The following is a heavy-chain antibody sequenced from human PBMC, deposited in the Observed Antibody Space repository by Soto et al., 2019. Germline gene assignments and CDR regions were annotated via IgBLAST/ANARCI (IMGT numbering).Heavy chain of an antibody. CDR3: ARGSNWNSNWFDP. D-gene: IGHD1-1*01. J-gene: IGHJ5*02. CDR1: GYTFTNYY. V-gene: IGHV1-2*02. Sequence: QVQLVQSGAEVKRPGASVKVSCQTSGYTFTNYYIHWVRQAPGQGLECMGWINPSSGGTMFAQKFRGRVTMTRDTSITTVYMELTSLTSDDTAVYYCARGSNWNSNWFDPWGQGTLVTVSS. CDR2: INPSSGGT.